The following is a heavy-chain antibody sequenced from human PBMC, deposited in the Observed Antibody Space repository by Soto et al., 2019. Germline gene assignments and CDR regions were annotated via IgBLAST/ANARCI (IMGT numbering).Heavy chain of an antibody. Sequence: PGESLKISCKGFGYSFSSHWIGWVRQMPGKGLEWMGIIYPGASDIRYRPSFQGQVTISVDKSINTAYLQWSSLKASDTAMYYCARVAFNSGGYYSPLYFRGMDVWGQGTTVTV. CDR3: ARVAFNSGGYYSPLYFRGMDV. J-gene: IGHJ6*02. CDR1: GYSFSSHW. V-gene: IGHV5-51*01. CDR2: IYPGASDI. D-gene: IGHD1-26*01.